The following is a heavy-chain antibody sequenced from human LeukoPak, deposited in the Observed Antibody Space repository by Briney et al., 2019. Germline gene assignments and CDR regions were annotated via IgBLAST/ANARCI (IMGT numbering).Heavy chain of an antibody. CDR1: GYTFSTYT. D-gene: IGHD6-13*01. CDR3: ARDPQIAAACRY. J-gene: IGHJ4*02. CDR2: INPNSGGT. V-gene: IGHV1-2*02. Sequence: ASVKVSCKASGYTFSTYTISWVRQAPGQGLEWMGWINPNSGGTNYAQKFQGRVTMTRDTSISTAYMELSRLRSDDTTVYYCARDPQIAAACRYWGQGTLVTVSS.